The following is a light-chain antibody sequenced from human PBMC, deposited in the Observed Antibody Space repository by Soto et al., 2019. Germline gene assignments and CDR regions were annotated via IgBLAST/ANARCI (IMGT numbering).Light chain of an antibody. J-gene: IGKJ2*03. CDR2: AAS. V-gene: IGKV3-20*01. CDR3: QQYGSSYS. CDR1: QRVSNNF. Sequence: EIVLTQSPGTLSVSPGERATLSCRASQRVSNNFLAWYQQKPGQAPRLLIYAASSRATDIPDRFSGSGSGTDFTFTINRLEPEDFAVYYCQQYGSSYSFGQGTKLEIK.